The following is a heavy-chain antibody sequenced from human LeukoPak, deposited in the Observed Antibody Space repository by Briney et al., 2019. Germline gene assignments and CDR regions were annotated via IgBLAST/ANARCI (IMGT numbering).Heavy chain of an antibody. CDR3: ARRSDYYDSSGSFDY. Sequence: SETLSLTCTVSGGSISSYSWSWIRQPPGKGLERIGYIYYSGSTNYNPSLKSRVTISVDRSKNQFSLKLSSVTAADTAVYYCARRSDYYDSSGSFDYWGQGTLVTVSS. V-gene: IGHV4-59*08. CDR2: IYYSGST. D-gene: IGHD3-22*01. CDR1: GGSISSYS. J-gene: IGHJ4*02.